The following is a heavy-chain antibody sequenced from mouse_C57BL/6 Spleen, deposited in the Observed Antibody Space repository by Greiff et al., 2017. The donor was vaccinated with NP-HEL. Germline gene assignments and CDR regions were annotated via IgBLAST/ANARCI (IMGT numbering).Heavy chain of an antibody. V-gene: IGHV7-3*01. CDR1: GFTFTDYY. CDR2: IRNKANGYTT. D-gene: IGHD4-1*02. CDR3: ARFPQLGKSFDY. Sequence: EVQVVESGGGLVQPGGSLSLSCAASGFTFTDYYMSWVRQPPGKALEWLGFIRNKANGYTTESSASVKGRFTISRDNSQSILYLQMNALRAEDSATYYCARFPQLGKSFDYWGQGTTLTVSS. J-gene: IGHJ2*01.